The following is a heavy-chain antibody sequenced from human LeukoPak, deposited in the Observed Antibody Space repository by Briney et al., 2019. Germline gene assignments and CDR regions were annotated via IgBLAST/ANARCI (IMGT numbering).Heavy chain of an antibody. V-gene: IGHV3-30*02. J-gene: IGHJ4*02. D-gene: IGHD3-10*01. CDR3: AKDLKWFGELLSSGFGY. Sequence: GGSLRLSCAASGLTFSSYGMHWVRQAPGKGLEWVAFIRYDGSNKYYADSVKGRFTISRDNSKNTLYLQMNSLRAEDTAVYYCAKDLKWFGELLSSGFGYWGQGTLVTVSS. CDR2: IRYDGSNK. CDR1: GLTFSSYG.